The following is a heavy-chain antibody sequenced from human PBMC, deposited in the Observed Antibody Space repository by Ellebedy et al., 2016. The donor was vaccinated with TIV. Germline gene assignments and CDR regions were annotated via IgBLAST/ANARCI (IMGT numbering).Heavy chain of an antibody. CDR3: ARERRAKKGYCSSTSCQPYWYFDL. J-gene: IGHJ2*01. V-gene: IGHV4-38-2*02. CDR2: IYHSGST. CDR1: GYSISSGYY. Sequence: SETLSLTXTVSGYSISSGYYWGWIRQPPGKGLEWIGSIYHSGSTYYNPSLKSRVTISVDTSKNQFSLKLSSVTAADTAVYYCARERRAKKGYCSSTSCQPYWYFDLWGRGTLVTVSS. D-gene: IGHD2-2*01.